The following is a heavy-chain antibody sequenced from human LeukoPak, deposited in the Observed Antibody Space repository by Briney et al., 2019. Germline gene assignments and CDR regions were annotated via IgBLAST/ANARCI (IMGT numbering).Heavy chain of an antibody. CDR3: AKLYSSSSRGGYY. D-gene: IGHD6-13*01. V-gene: IGHV3-30*18. Sequence: SCKASGYTFSSYGMHWVRQAPGRGLEWVAVISYDGSNKYYADSVKGRFTISRDNSKNTLYLQMNSLRAEDTAVYYCAKLYSSSSRGGYYWGQGTLVTVSS. CDR1: GYTFSSYG. CDR2: ISYDGSNK. J-gene: IGHJ4*02.